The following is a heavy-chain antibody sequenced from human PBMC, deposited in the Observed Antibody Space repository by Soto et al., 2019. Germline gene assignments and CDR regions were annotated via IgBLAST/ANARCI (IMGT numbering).Heavy chain of an antibody. V-gene: IGHV3-48*02. CDR1: GFTFSSYS. CDR3: ARVGVDRKFSGWFGYLEYYFDY. CDR2: ISSSSSTI. D-gene: IGHD3-10*01. J-gene: IGHJ4*02. Sequence: GGSLRLSCAASGFTFSSYSMNWVRQAPGKGLEWVSYISSSSSTIYYADSVKGRFTISRDNAKNSLYLQMNSLRDEDTAVYYCARVGVDRKFSGWFGYLEYYFDYWGQGTLVTVSS.